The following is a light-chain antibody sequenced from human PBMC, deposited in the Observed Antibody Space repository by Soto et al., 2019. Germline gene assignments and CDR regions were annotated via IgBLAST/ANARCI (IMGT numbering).Light chain of an antibody. V-gene: IGLV1-40*01. J-gene: IGLJ2*01. Sequence: QSALTQSPSVSGAPGHRVTISCTGSTSNIGAGYDVYWYQQLPGTAPKLLMYGNSNRPSGVPERFSGSKSGTSASLAITGLQAEDEADYYCQSYDSSLSGAVFGGGTKLTVL. CDR3: QSYDSSLSGAV. CDR2: GNS. CDR1: TSNIGAGYD.